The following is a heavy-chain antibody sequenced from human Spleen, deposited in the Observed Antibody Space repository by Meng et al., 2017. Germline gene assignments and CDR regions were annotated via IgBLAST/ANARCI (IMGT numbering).Heavy chain of an antibody. J-gene: IGHJ5*02. D-gene: IGHD6-6*01. CDR3: ARALSSSSSVA. V-gene: IGHV4-4*02. CDR1: GDSINSDTW. CDR2: IYHSGST. Sequence: GSLRLSCAVSGDSINSDTWWSWVRQPPGKGLEWIGEIYHSGSTNYNPSLKSRVTISVDKSKNQFSLRLSSVAAADTAVYYCARALSSSSSVAWGQGTLVTVSS.